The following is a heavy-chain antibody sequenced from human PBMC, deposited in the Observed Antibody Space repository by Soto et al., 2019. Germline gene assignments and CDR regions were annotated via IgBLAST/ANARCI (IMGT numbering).Heavy chain of an antibody. CDR3: AKDVVPAAASDYYYMDV. D-gene: IGHD2-2*01. J-gene: IGHJ6*03. CDR2: ISYDGSNK. CDR1: GFTFSSYG. Sequence: QVQLVESGGGVVQPGRSLRLSCAASGFTFSSYGMHWVRQAPGKGLEWVAVISYDGSNKYYADSVKGRFTISRDNSKNTLYLQMNSLRAEDTAVYYCAKDVVPAAASDYYYMDVWGKGTMVTVSS. V-gene: IGHV3-30*18.